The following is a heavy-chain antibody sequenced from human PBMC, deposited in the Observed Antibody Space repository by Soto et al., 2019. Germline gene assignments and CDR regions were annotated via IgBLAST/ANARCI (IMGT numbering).Heavy chain of an antibody. D-gene: IGHD7-27*01. J-gene: IGHJ4*02. CDR3: ARDTGDGTFDF. CDR1: GYTFTDYN. CDR2: VNPNSGGT. Sequence: VASVKVSCKASGYTFTDYNMHWVRQAPGQGLEWMGWVNPNSGGTNYVQKFQDRVTISRDTSASTAYMELTSLRSEDTAVYYCARDTGDGTFDFWGQGTLVTVSS. V-gene: IGHV1-2*02.